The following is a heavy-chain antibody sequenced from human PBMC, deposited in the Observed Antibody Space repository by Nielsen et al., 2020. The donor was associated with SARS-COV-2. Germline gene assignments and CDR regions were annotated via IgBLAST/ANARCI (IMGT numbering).Heavy chain of an antibody. J-gene: IGHJ4*02. D-gene: IGHD4-11*01. CDR2: INDDGSVV. CDR3: ARDAAYSRFDY. Sequence: GGSLRLSCAASGLIFSSSWMVWVRQAPGKGLEWVANINDDGSVVNYVDSVKGRFTISRDNEGKSLYLQMNSLRAEDTAVYYCARDAAYSRFDYWGQGTLVTVSS. CDR1: GLIFSSSW. V-gene: IGHV3-7*05.